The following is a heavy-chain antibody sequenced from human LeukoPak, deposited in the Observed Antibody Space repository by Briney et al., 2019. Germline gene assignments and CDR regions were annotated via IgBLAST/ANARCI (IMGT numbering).Heavy chain of an antibody. Sequence: PSETLSLTCAVYGGSFSGYYWSWIRQPPRKGLEWIGEINHSGSTNYNPSLKSRVTISLDTSKNQFSLKLSSVTAADTAVYYCAGRVGATTIDYWGQGTLVTVSS. J-gene: IGHJ4*02. CDR1: GGSFSGYY. V-gene: IGHV4-34*01. CDR2: INHSGST. CDR3: AGRVGATTIDY. D-gene: IGHD1-26*01.